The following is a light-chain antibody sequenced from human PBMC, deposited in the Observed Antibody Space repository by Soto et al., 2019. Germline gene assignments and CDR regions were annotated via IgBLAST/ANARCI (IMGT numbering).Light chain of an antibody. Sequence: DIQMTQSPYSLSASVGDSVTITCRASQKIRTYLNWYQQKPGRAPKLLIHSASALPSGVPSRFSGSGSGTEFTLTMSGLQPEDFATYYCQQGHSTPYTFGQGTKVEIK. CDR2: SAS. V-gene: IGKV1-39*01. J-gene: IGKJ2*01. CDR1: QKIRTY. CDR3: QQGHSTPYT.